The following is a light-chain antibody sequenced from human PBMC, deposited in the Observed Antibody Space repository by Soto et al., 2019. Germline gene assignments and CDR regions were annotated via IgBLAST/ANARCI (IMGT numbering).Light chain of an antibody. J-gene: IGLJ1*01. CDR1: SPNIGSNT. V-gene: IGLV1-44*01. CDR3: AAWDDSLNGYV. CDR2: TDS. Sequence: VLTQPPSASGTPGQRVTISCSGSSPNIGSNTVAWYQQLPGTAPKLLIYTDSQRPSGVPDRFSGSKSGTSASLAISGLQSEDEADYYCAAWDDSLNGYVFGTGTKVTVL.